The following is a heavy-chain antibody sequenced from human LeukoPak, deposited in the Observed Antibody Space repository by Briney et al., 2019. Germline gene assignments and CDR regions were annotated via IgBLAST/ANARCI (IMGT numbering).Heavy chain of an antibody. V-gene: IGHV3-53*01. J-gene: IGHJ1*01. CDR2: IYSGDST. CDR3: AKDLSSGYYSMTEYFQH. D-gene: IGHD3-22*01. Sequence: GGSLRLSCAASGFTVSRNYMSWVRQAAGKGLECVSVIYSGDSTYYADSVKGRFTISRDNSKNTLYLQMNSLRAEDTAVYYCAKDLSSGYYSMTEYFQHWGQGTLVTVSS. CDR1: GFTVSRNY.